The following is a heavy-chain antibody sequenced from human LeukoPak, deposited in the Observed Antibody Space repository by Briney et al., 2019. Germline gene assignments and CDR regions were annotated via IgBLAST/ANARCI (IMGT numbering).Heavy chain of an antibody. V-gene: IGHV3-7*04. CDR1: GFTFSSSA. Sequence: PGGSLRLSCAASGFTFSSSAMTWVRQAPGKGLEWVANIKEDGSEKYYVDSVKGRFTISRDNAKNSLYLQMNSLRAEDTAVYYCARAYSSSWYDAFDLWGQGTMVTVSS. D-gene: IGHD6-13*01. J-gene: IGHJ3*01. CDR3: ARAYSSSWYDAFDL. CDR2: IKEDGSEK.